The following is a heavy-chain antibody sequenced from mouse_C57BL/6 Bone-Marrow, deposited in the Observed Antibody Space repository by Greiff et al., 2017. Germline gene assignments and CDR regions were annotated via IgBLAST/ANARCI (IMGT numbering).Heavy chain of an antibody. CDR3: ARPAYYGSSFAWFAY. J-gene: IGHJ3*01. CDR1: GYTFTSYW. Sequence: VKLQQPGAELVRPGSSVKLSCKASGYTFTSYWMDWVKQRPGQGLEWIGNIYPSDSETHYNQKFKDKATLTVDKSSSTAYMQLSSLTSEDSAVYYCARPAYYGSSFAWFAYWGQGTLVTVSA. D-gene: IGHD1-1*01. V-gene: IGHV1-61*01. CDR2: IYPSDSET.